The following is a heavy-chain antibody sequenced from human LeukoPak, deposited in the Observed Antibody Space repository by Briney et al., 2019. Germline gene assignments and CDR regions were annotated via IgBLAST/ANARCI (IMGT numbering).Heavy chain of an antibody. D-gene: IGHD1-26*01. CDR1: GGSISNYY. CDR3: ARGRRGKYSPYFYYHMDV. CDR2: VYDSGST. V-gene: IGHV4-59*01. Sequence: SSETLSLTCTVSGGSISNYYWSWIRQPPGKGLEWIGYVYDSGSTNYNPSLKSRVTISADTSKNQFSLKLSSVTAADTAVYYCARGRRGKYSPYFYYHMDVWGTGTTVTISS. J-gene: IGHJ6*03.